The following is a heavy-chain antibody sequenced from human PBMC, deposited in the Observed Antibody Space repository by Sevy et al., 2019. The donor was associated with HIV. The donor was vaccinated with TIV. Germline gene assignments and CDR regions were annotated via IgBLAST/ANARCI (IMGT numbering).Heavy chain of an antibody. CDR2: TSTSSSYM. J-gene: IGHJ3*02. D-gene: IGHD2-15*01. Sequence: GGSLRLSCAASGFPFSSYSMYWVRQAPGKGLEWVASTSTSSSYMYHADSVKGRFTISRDNAKNSLFLQMNSLRAEDTAFYYCARRYCSGGSCWNAFDIWGQGTMVTVSS. CDR3: ARRYCSGGSCWNAFDI. CDR1: GFPFSSYS. V-gene: IGHV3-21*04.